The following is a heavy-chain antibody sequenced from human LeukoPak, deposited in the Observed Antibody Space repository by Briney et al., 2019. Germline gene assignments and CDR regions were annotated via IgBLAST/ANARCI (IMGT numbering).Heavy chain of an antibody. CDR2: VYFSGST. CDR3: AGQYDFWSAYIDP. D-gene: IGHD3-3*01. CDR1: GGSISSGGYY. Sequence: PSETLSLTCTVSGGSISSGGYYWSWIRQPPGKGLEWIGCVYFSGSTYYNPSLKSRVTISVDTSKNQFSLKLSSVTAADTAVYYCAGQYDFWSAYIDPWGQGTLVTVSS. J-gene: IGHJ5*02. V-gene: IGHV4-39*01.